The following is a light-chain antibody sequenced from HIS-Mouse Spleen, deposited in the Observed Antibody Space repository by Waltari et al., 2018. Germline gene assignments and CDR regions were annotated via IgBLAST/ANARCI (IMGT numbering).Light chain of an antibody. V-gene: IGLV3-10*01. CDR1: ALPKKY. CDR3: YSTDSSGNHRV. CDR2: EDS. Sequence: SYELTQPPSVSVSPGQTARITCSGDALPKKYSYWYQQKSGQAPGLVMYEDSKGPYGIPARFSGSSSGTMATLTISGAQVEDEADYYWYSTDSSGNHRVFGGVTKLTVL. J-gene: IGLJ2*01.